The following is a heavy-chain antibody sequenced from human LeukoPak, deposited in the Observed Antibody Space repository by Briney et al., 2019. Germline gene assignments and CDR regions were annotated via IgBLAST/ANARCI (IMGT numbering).Heavy chain of an antibody. J-gene: IGHJ4*02. CDR3: ARGQILIDLYYYDSSGYSFDY. CDR2: IYYSGST. V-gene: IGHV4-30-4*01. CDR1: GGSISSGDYY. D-gene: IGHD3-22*01. Sequence: SQTLSLTCTVSGGSISSGDYYWSWIRQPPGKGLEWIGYIYYSGSTYYNPSLKSRVTISVDTSKNQFSLKLSSVTAADTAVYYCARGQILIDLYYYDSSGYSFDYWGQGTLVTVSS.